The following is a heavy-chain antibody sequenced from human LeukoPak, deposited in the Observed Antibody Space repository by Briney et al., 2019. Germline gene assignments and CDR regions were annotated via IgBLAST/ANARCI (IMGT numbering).Heavy chain of an antibody. CDR1: GFTFSSYG. D-gene: IGHD4/OR15-4a*01. J-gene: IGHJ4*02. CDR3: ANSILANPDY. V-gene: IGHV3-30*18. Sequence: GGSLRLSCAASGFTFSSYGMHWVRQAPGKGLEWVAVISYDGSNKYYADSVKGRFTISRDNSKNTLYLQMNSLRAEDTAVYYCANSILANPDYWGQGTLVTVSS. CDR2: ISYDGSNK.